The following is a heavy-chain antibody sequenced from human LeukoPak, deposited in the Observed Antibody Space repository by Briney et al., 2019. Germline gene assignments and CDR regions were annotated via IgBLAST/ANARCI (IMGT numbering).Heavy chain of an antibody. CDR1: GGSISSTNW. V-gene: IGHV4-4*02. J-gene: IGHJ4*02. CDR2: VHLSGRT. CDR3: AREGGPYRPLDY. Sequence: PSGTLSLTCGVSGGSISSTNWWTWVRQPPGEGLEWIGEVHLSGRTNYNPSLESRVTMSVDMSENHISLKLTSVTAVDTAVYYCAREGGPYRPLDYSGQGTLVTVSS.